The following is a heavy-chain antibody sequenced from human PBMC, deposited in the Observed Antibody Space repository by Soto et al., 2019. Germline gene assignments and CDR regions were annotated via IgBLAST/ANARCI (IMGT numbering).Heavy chain of an antibody. CDR1: GGTFSSYA. J-gene: IGHJ6*02. CDR3: ARDQEDYYDSSGYYPRNHYYYYYGMDV. D-gene: IGHD3-22*01. Sequence: QVQLVQSGAEVKKPGSSVKVSCKASGGTFSSYAISWVRQAPGQGLEWIGGIISIFGTANYAQKLQGRVTITADESKSTAYMELSSLRSEDTAVYYCARDQEDYYDSSGYYPRNHYYYYYGMDVWGQGTTVTVSS. CDR2: IISIFGTA. V-gene: IGHV1-69*12.